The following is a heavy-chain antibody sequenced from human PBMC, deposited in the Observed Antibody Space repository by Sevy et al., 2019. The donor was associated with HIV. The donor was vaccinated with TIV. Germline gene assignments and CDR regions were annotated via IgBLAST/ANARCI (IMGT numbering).Heavy chain of an antibody. J-gene: IGHJ4*02. Sequence: GGSLRLSCAASGFTFSSYSMNWVRQAPGKGLEWVSYISSSSSTIYYADSVKGRFTISRDNANNSLYLKMNSLRDEETAVYYCARDVWVPDYWGQGTLVTVSS. CDR2: ISSSSSTI. CDR3: ARDVWVPDY. D-gene: IGHD7-27*01. CDR1: GFTFSSYS. V-gene: IGHV3-48*02.